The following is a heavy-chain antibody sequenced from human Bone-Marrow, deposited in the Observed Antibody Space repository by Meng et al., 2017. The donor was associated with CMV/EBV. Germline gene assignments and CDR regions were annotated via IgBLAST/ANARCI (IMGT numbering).Heavy chain of an antibody. CDR2: MSSSGDST. Sequence: DGMHWVRQAPGKGLEWVSAMSSSGDSTFYADSVKGRFIISRDISKNTLYLQMNSLRADDTAVYYCAKDLEGVPNYDFWSGYPFDYWGQGTLVTVSS. CDR3: AKDLEGVPNYDFWSGYPFDY. V-gene: IGHV3-23*01. J-gene: IGHJ4*02. CDR1: DG. D-gene: IGHD3-3*01.